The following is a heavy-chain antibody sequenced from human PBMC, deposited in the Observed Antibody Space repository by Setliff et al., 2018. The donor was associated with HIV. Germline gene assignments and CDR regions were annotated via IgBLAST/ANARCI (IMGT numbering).Heavy chain of an antibody. CDR2: IKQDGSEK. J-gene: IGHJ4*02. CDR1: GFTFSSYA. Sequence: GGSLRLSCAASGFTFSSYAMSWVRQAPGKGLEWVANIKQDGSEKYYVDSVKGRFTISRDTAKNSLYLQMNSLRVEDTAVYYCARDHWVAGLDYWGQGTLVTVSS. D-gene: IGHD6-19*01. V-gene: IGHV3-7*01. CDR3: ARDHWVAGLDY.